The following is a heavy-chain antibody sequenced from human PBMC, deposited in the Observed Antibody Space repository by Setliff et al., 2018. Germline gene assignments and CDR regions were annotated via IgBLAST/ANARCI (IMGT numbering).Heavy chain of an antibody. J-gene: IGHJ5*02. CDR3: ANYNWNTNWFDP. D-gene: IGHD1-20*01. CDR1: GGTFSSYA. Sequence: ASVKVSCKASGGTFSSYAISWGRQAPGQGLEWMGRIIPIFGTANYAQKFQGRVTITRDTPANTAYMEMSSLISEDTALYYRANYNWNTNWFDPWGPGTLVTVSS. CDR2: IIPIFGTA. V-gene: IGHV1-69*05.